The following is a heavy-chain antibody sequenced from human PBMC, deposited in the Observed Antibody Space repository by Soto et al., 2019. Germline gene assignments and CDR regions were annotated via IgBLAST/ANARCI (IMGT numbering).Heavy chain of an antibody. J-gene: IGHJ6*02. D-gene: IGHD4-17*01. Sequence: ASVKVSCKASGYTFTSYGISWVRQAPGQGLEWMGWISAYNGNTNYAQKLQGRVTMTTDTSTSTAYMELRSLRSDDTAVFYCARETTVTLYYYYYGMDVWGQGTTVTVSS. CDR3: ARETTVTLYYYYYGMDV. V-gene: IGHV1-18*01. CDR2: ISAYNGNT. CDR1: GYTFTSYG.